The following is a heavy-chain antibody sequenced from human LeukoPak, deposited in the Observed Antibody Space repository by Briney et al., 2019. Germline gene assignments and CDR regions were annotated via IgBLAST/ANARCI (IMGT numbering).Heavy chain of an antibody. CDR3: TKGPGTITRSGPDY. V-gene: IGHV3-23*01. J-gene: IGHJ4*02. D-gene: IGHD1-14*01. CDR1: GFTFSSYA. Sequence: GGSLRLSGAASGFTFSSYAVTWVRQAPGNGLEWVSTISDSGGSTYYTDSVKGRFTISRGNSQNTLYLQMNSLRAEDTAIYYCTKGPGTITRSGPDYWGQGTLVTVSS. CDR2: ISDSGGST.